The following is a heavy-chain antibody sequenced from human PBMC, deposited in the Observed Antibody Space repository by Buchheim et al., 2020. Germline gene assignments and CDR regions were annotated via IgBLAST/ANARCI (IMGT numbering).Heavy chain of an antibody. CDR2: IYFSGVS. V-gene: IGHV4-59*01. J-gene: IGHJ4*02. CDR1: GGSISGYY. Sequence: QVQLQESGPGLVKPSETLSLSCTVSGGSISGYYYSWIRLSPVKGLAWIGHIYFSGVSSDNPSLKRRVTISADTAKNQLSLKLTSVSAADTAVYYCARDALVGGWPIFDHWGQGTL. CDR3: ARDALVGGWPIFDH. D-gene: IGHD6-19*01.